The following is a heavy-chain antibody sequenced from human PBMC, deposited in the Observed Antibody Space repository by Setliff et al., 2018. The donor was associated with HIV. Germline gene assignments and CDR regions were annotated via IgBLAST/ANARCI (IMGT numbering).Heavy chain of an antibody. CDR3: ARGRNYDSTGYRYPDV. CDR2: IDHTGST. J-gene: IGHJ6*04. V-gene: IGHV4-34*01. Sequence: PSETLSLTCAVYGGSFSGYYWSWIRQPPGKGLEWLGEIDHTGSTNYNLSLKSRITMSADPSKNQFSLKVRSVIAADTALYYCARGRNYDSTGYRYPDVWGKGTAVTVSS. CDR1: GGSFSGYY. D-gene: IGHD3-22*01.